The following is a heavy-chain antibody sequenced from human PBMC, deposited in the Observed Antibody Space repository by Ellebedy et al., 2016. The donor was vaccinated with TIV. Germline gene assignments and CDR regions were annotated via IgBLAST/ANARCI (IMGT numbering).Heavy chain of an antibody. CDR2: INPSGGST. D-gene: IGHD5-24*01. CDR3: AREGAGMATIEGNFDY. CDR1: GYTFTSYD. J-gene: IGHJ4*02. Sequence: AASVKVSCKASGYTFTSYDINWVRQATGQGLEWMGIINPSGGSTSYAQKFQGRVTMTRDTSASTAYMELSSLRSEDTAVYYCAREGAGMATIEGNFDYWGQGTLVTVSS. V-gene: IGHV1-46*01.